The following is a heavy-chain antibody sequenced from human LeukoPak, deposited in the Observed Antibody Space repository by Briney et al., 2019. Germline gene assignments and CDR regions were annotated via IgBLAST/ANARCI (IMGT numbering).Heavy chain of an antibody. J-gene: IGHJ6*03. CDR3: AREAKGYCSSTSCQHYYYYYMDV. CDR2: IYTSGST. D-gene: IGHD2-2*01. CDR1: GGSISSGSCY. Sequence: PSETLSLTCTVSGGSISSGSCYWSWIRQPAGKGLEWIGRIYTSGSTNYNPSLKSRVTISVDTSKNQFSLKLSSVTAADTAVYYCAREAKGYCSSTSCQHYYYYYMDVWGKGTTVTISS. V-gene: IGHV4-61*02.